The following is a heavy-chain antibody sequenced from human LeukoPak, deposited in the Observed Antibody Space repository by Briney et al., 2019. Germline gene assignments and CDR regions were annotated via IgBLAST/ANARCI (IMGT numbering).Heavy chain of an antibody. CDR1: GYTFTGYY. CDR3: ARDRYYYDSSGYWNDY. V-gene: IGHV1-2*02. CDR2: INPNSGGT. J-gene: IGHJ4*02. Sequence: ASVKVSCKASGYTFTGYYMHWVRQAPGQGLEWMGWINPNSGGTNYAQKFQGRVTMTRDTSISTAYMELSRLRSDDTAVYYCARDRYYYDSSGYWNDYWGQGTLVTVSS. D-gene: IGHD3-22*01.